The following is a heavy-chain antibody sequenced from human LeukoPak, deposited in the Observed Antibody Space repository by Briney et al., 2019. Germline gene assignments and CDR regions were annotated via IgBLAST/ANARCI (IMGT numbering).Heavy chain of an antibody. V-gene: IGHV3-20*04. CDR1: GFTFDHYG. CDR2: INWNGGSR. D-gene: IGHD2-2*02. CDR3: ARDQNPRRYCSSTSCYNVWFDP. Sequence: GGSPRLSCAASGFTFDHYGMSWVRQAPGKGLEWVSGINWNGGSRGYADSVKGRFTISRVNAKNSLYLQMKSLRAENTALYYYARDQNPRRYCSSTSCYNVWFDPWGQGTLVTVSS. J-gene: IGHJ5*02.